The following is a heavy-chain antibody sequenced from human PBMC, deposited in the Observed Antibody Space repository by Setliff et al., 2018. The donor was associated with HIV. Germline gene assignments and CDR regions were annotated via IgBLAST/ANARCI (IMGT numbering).Heavy chain of an antibody. CDR3: ARGFFAVTPYDAFDI. CDR2: IYPGDSDT. D-gene: IGHD4-17*01. V-gene: IGHV5-51*01. CDR1: GYSFTSYW. J-gene: IGHJ3*02. Sequence: GESLKISCKGSGYSFTSYWIGWVRQMPGKGLEWMGNIYPGDSDTRYSPSFQGQVTISADKSISTADKSISTAYLQWSSLKASDTAMYYCARGFFAVTPYDAFDIWGQGTMVTVSS.